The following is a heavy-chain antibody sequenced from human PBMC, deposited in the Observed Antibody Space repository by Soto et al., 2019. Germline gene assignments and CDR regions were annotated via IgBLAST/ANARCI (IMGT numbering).Heavy chain of an antibody. CDR2: ISANGQGI. D-gene: IGHD5-18*01. CDR3: GRGGSDSPMAPGY. V-gene: IGHV3-23*01. Sequence: PGGSLRLSCAASGFTFSTYALSWVRQAPGKGLEWVSAISANGQGIYYADSVRGRFTISRDNAKNTLYLQMNSLRAEDTAVFYCGRGGSDSPMAPGYWGQGTLVTVSS. J-gene: IGHJ4*02. CDR1: GFTFSTYA.